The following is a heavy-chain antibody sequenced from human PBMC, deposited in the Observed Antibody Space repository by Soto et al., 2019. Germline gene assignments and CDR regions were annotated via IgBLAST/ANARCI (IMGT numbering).Heavy chain of an antibody. CDR3: ARLSYYDFWSGYGFDN. Sequence: ASVKVSCKASGYTFTSYVISWVLQAPGQGLEWMGWISAYNGNTNYAQKLQGRVTMTTDTSTSTAYMELRSLRSDDTAVYYCARLSYYDFWSGYGFDNWGQGTLVTVSS. D-gene: IGHD3-3*01. CDR1: GYTFTSYV. J-gene: IGHJ4*02. V-gene: IGHV1-18*01. CDR2: ISAYNGNT.